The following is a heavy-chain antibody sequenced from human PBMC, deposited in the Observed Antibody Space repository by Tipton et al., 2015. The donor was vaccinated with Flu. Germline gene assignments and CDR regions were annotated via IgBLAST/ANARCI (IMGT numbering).Heavy chain of an antibody. V-gene: IGHV3-53*01. D-gene: IGHD2-2*01. CDR3: AGGRGYCITTTCLLPFDF. J-gene: IGHJ4*02. Sequence: QLVQSGGGLIQRGGSLRLSCGVSGFSVSSNYMTWVRQAPGKGLEWVSVIYSGGSTYSADSVKGRFTISRDNSKNTLYLQMNSLRAEDTAVYYCAGGRGYCITTTCLLPFDFWGQGTLVTVSS. CDR1: GFSVSSNY. CDR2: IYSGGST.